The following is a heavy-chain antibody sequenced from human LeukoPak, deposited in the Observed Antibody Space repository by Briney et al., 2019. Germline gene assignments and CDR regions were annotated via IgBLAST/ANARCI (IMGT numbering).Heavy chain of an antibody. Sequence: SETLSLTCSVSGGSISSYYWSWIRQPPGKGLGWIGYINCSGSTNYNPSLKRRVTISVDTSKNQFSLKLSSVTAADTAVYYCARGRYFDYFDIWGKGTMVTVSS. J-gene: IGHJ3*02. CDR2: INCSGST. D-gene: IGHD3-9*01. V-gene: IGHV4-59*01. CDR3: ARGRYFDYFDI. CDR1: GGSISSYY.